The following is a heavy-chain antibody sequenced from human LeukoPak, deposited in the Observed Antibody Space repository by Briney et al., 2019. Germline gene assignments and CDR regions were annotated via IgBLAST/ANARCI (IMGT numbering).Heavy chain of an antibody. CDR1: GYMFSSNW. Sequence: GGSLRLSCAASGYMFSSNWMSWVRLAPGKGLEWVANIKEDGTETYYVDSVKGRFTISRDNAKNSLYLQMNSLRVEDTAVYYCAKEGRSLQTYWGQGTLVTVSS. CDR3: AKEGRSLQTY. J-gene: IGHJ4*02. CDR2: IKEDGTET. V-gene: IGHV3-7*03. D-gene: IGHD5-24*01.